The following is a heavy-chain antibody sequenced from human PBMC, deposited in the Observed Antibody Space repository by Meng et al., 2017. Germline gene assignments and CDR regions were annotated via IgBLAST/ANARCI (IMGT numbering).Heavy chain of an antibody. J-gene: IGHJ6*02. V-gene: IGHV3-74*01. CDR1: GFTFSSYW. Sequence: GESLQISCAASGFTFSSYWMHWLRQAPGKGLVWVSRINSDGSRTSYADSVKGRFTISRDNAKNTLYLQMNSLRAEDTAVYYCARRHYDFWSGYSSYYYYGMDVWGQGTTVTVSS. D-gene: IGHD3-3*01. CDR3: ARRHYDFWSGYSSYYYYGMDV. CDR2: INSDGSRT.